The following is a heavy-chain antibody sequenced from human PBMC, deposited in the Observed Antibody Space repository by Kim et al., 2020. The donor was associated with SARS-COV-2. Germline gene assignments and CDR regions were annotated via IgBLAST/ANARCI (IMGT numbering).Heavy chain of an antibody. Sequence: GGSLRLSCAASGFTFSDHYMSWIRQAPGKGLEWVSYISSSGSTIYYADSVKGRFTISRDNAKNSLYLQMNSLRAEDTAVYYCARDGVYYYDSSSDAFDIWGQGTMVTVSS. CDR1: GFTFSDHY. CDR2: ISSSGSTI. V-gene: IGHV3-11*01. CDR3: ARDGVYYYDSSSDAFDI. J-gene: IGHJ3*02. D-gene: IGHD3-22*01.